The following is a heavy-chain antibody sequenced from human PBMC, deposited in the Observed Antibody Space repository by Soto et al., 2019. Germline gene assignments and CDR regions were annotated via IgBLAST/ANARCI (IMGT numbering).Heavy chain of an antibody. J-gene: IGHJ3*02. D-gene: IGHD6-19*01. CDR2: IIPIFGTA. CDR3: ARGERQWPDGNDI. Sequence: GASVKVSCKASGGTFSSYAISWVRQAPGQGLEWMGGIIPIFGTANYAQKFQGRVTISADESTSTAYMELSSLRSEDTAVYYCARGERQWPDGNDIWGQGTMVTVSS. V-gene: IGHV1-69*13. CDR1: GGTFSSYA.